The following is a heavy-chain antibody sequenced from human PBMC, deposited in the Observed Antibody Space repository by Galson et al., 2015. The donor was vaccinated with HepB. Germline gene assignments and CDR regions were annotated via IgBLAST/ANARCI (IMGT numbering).Heavy chain of an antibody. D-gene: IGHD6-13*01. CDR2: MNPNSGNT. J-gene: IGHJ4*02. CDR3: ARFPGPPGKSIAAAGHFDY. Sequence: SVKVSCKASGYTFTSYDINWVRQATGQGLEWMGWMNPNSGNTGYAQKFQGRVTMTRNTSISTAYMGLSSLRSEDTAVYYCARFPGPPGKSIAAAGHFDYWGQGTLVTVSS. CDR1: GYTFTSYD. V-gene: IGHV1-8*01.